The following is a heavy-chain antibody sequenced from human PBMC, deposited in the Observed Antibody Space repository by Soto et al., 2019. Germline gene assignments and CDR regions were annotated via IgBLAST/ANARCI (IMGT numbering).Heavy chain of an antibody. CDR1: GLTVSSNY. CDR2: IYSGGST. V-gene: IGHV3-53*01. J-gene: IGHJ6*02. Sequence: EVQLVESGGGLIQPGGSLRLSCAASGLTVSSNYMTWVRQAPGKGLEWLSIIYSGGSTYYADSVKGRFTIPRDNSKNTVYLQMNSLRAEDTAVYYCARGRADYYGMDVWGQGTTVTVS. CDR3: ARGRADYYGMDV.